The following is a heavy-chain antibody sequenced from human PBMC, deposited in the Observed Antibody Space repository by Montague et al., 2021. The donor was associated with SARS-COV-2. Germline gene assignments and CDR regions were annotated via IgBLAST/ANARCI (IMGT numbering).Heavy chain of an antibody. CDR2: IDQCGKT. CDR1: TTSFSGYY. V-gene: IGHV4-34*01. D-gene: IGHD3-16*01. J-gene: IGHJ4*02. CDR3: VRGWGSWFQ. Sequence: SETLSLTCAVHTTSFSGYYRGWIRQSPGKGLEWIGEIDQCGKTNYNPTLKSRVTISADTSKSQFSLKLNSVTAADTAVYYCVRGWGSWFQWGQGTLVTVSS.